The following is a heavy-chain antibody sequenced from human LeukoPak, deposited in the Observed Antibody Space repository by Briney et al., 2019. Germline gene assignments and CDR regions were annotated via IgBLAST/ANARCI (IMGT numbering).Heavy chain of an antibody. CDR2: ISGSGSDT. Sequence: GGSLRLSCAASGFTFSSNAMSWVRQVPGKGLEWVSAISGSGSDTYYADSVKGRFTISRDNSKSTLYLQMNSLRAEDTALYYCASAREYCGSAECYEYFQHWGQGTLVTVSS. D-gene: IGHD2-21*01. V-gene: IGHV3-23*01. CDR3: ASAREYCGSAECYEYFQH. J-gene: IGHJ1*01. CDR1: GFTFSSNA.